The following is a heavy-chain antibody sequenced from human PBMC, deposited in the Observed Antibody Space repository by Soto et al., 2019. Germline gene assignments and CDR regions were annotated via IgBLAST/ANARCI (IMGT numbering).Heavy chain of an antibody. CDR3: ARHPPYCRGGSCFSPIFDF. Sequence: QVQLQESGPGLVKPSETLSLPCTVSGGSISSYYWSWIRQPPGKGLEWIGYIYYSGSTKYNPSLKSRVTISLDTSKNQFSLKLSSVTAADTALYYCARHPPYCRGGSCFSPIFDFWGQRTLVTVSS. D-gene: IGHD2-15*01. CDR2: IYYSGST. CDR1: GGSISSYY. V-gene: IGHV4-59*08. J-gene: IGHJ4*02.